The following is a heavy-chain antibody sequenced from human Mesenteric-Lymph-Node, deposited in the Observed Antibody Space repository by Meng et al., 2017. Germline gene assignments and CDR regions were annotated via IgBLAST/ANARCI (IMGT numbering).Heavy chain of an antibody. D-gene: IGHD5-18*01. CDR1: GFTFSSYT. J-gene: IGHJ4*01. CDR2: ISSSSNYI. V-gene: IGHV3-21*01. Sequence: EVQLVESGGGLVKPGGSLRLSCAASGFTFSSYTMNWVRRAPGKGLEWVSSISSSSNYIYSADSVKGRFTISRDNAKNSLYLQMNSLRAEDTAVYYCARDTPGLLFDYWGSAPGHRLL. CDR3: ARDTPGLLFDY.